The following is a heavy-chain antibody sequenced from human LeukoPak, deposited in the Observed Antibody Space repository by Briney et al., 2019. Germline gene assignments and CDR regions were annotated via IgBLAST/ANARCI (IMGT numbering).Heavy chain of an antibody. Sequence: PSETLSLTCTVSGGSISSYSYFWGWIRQPPGRGLEWIGSIYYSGSTYYSPSLKSRVTISVDTSKNQFSLKLSSVTAADTAVYYCARVSSGYSDYWGQGTLVTVSS. CDR3: ARVSSGYSDY. J-gene: IGHJ4*02. V-gene: IGHV4-39*01. CDR1: GGSISSYSYF. CDR2: IYYSGST. D-gene: IGHD3-22*01.